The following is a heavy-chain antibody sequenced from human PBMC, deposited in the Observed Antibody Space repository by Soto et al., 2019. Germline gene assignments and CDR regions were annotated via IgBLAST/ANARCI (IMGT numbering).Heavy chain of an antibody. D-gene: IGHD5-18*01. CDR2: IYSGGST. J-gene: IGHJ3*02. CDR1: GFTVSSNY. V-gene: IGHV3-53*01. CDR3: ARDKQRPDDAFDI. Sequence: GGSLRLSCAASGFTVSSNYMSWVRQAPGKGLEWVSVIYSGGSTYDADFVKGRFTISRDNSKNTLYLQMNSLRAEDTAVYYCARDKQRPDDAFDIWGQGTMVTVSS.